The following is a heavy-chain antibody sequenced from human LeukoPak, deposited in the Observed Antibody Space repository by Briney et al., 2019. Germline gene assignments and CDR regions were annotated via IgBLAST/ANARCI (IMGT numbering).Heavy chain of an antibody. J-gene: IGHJ6*02. D-gene: IGHD2-21*02. V-gene: IGHV1-69*04. CDR1: GGTFSSYA. CDR2: IIPILGIA. CDR3: ARESGGDFYYYYGMDV. Sequence: SVKVSCKASGGTFSSYAISWVRQAPGQGLEWMGRIIPILGIANYAQKFQGRVTITADKSTSTAYMELSSLRSEDTAVYYCARESGGDFYYYYGMDVWGQGTTATVSS.